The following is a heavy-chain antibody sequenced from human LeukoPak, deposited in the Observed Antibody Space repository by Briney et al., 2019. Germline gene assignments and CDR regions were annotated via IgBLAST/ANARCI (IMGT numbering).Heavy chain of an antibody. J-gene: IGHJ6*02. CDR1: GFTVSSNY. CDR3: ARSSYYDILTGPTPYGMDV. Sequence: GGSLRLSCAASGFTVSSNYMSWVRQAPGKGLEWVSVIYSGGSTYYADSVKGRFTIFRDNSKNTLYLQMNSLRAEDTAVYYCARSSYYDILTGPTPYGMDVWGQGTTVTVSS. V-gene: IGHV3-66*01. CDR2: IYSGGST. D-gene: IGHD3-9*01.